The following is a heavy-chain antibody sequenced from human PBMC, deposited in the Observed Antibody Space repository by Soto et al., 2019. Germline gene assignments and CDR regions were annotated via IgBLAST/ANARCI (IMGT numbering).Heavy chain of an antibody. Sequence: QVQLQESGPGLVKPSQTLSLTCTVSGGSISSGGYYWSWIRQHPGKGLEWIGYIYYSGSTYYNPSLKRRVTTSVDPSKNHFSLKLSSVTAADTAVYYCACRGTTDYYYYGMDVWGQGTTVTVSS. CDR2: IYYSGST. CDR1: GGSISSGGYY. J-gene: IGHJ6*02. D-gene: IGHD1-1*01. V-gene: IGHV4-31*03. CDR3: ACRGTTDYYYYGMDV.